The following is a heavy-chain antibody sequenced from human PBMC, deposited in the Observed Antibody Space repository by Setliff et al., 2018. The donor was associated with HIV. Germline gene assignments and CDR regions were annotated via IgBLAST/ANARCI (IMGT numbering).Heavy chain of an antibody. CDR3: ARDMFSNFWSAYKSNGEPFQH. V-gene: IGHV3-23*03. CDR1: GFTFNTYA. J-gene: IGHJ1*01. CDR2: IYTDDSNT. D-gene: IGHD3-3*01. Sequence: GGSLRLSCAASGFTFNTYAMTWVRQAPGKGLEWVSIIYTDDSNTYYAESVKGRFTISRDNSKNTLYLQMNSLRAEDTAVYYCARDMFSNFWSAYKSNGEPFQHWGQGTLVTVSS.